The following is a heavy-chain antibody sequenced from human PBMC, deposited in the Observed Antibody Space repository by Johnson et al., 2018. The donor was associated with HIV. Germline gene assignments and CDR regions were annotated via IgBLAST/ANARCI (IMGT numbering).Heavy chain of an antibody. V-gene: IGHV3-30*02. D-gene: IGHD3-16*01. CDR2: IQYDGSNK. CDR1: GFTFRDYG. J-gene: IGHJ3*02. CDR3: AREGEVGRAFDI. Sequence: QVQLVESGGGVVQPRGSLRLSCAASGFTFRDYGMHWVRQAPGKGLEWVAFIQYDGSNKYYADSVKGRFTISRDNSKNTLYLQMNSLRAEDTAVYYCAREGEVGRAFDIWGQGTMVTVSS.